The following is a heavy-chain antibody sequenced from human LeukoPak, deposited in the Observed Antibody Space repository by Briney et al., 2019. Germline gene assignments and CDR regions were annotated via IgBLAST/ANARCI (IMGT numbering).Heavy chain of an antibody. CDR3: ARGPDYGDYDWFDP. CDR1: GYTFTSYA. Sequence: ASVKVSCKASGYTFTSYAMHWVRQAPGQRLEWMGWINAGNGNTKYSQKFQGRVTITRDTSASTAYMELSSLRSEDTAVCYCARGPDYGDYDWFDPWGQGTLVTVSS. D-gene: IGHD4-17*01. J-gene: IGHJ5*02. CDR2: INAGNGNT. V-gene: IGHV1-3*01.